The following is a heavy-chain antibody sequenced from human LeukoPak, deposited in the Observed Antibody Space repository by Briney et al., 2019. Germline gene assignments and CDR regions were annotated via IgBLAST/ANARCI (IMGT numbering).Heavy chain of an antibody. D-gene: IGHD6-13*01. J-gene: IGHJ6*03. CDR1: GGSISDYY. V-gene: IGHV4-59*01. CDR2: IYYSGGT. Sequence: SETLSLTCTVSGGSISDYYWTWIRQPPGMGLEWIGYIYYSGGTNYNPSVKSRVTISVDTSKNQFSLKLSSVTAADTAVYYCARRAAAVGTYYMDVWGKGTTVTVSS. CDR3: ARRAAAVGTYYMDV.